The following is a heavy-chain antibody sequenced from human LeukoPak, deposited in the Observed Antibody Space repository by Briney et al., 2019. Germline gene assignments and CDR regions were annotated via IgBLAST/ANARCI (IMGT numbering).Heavy chain of an antibody. CDR2: IYYSGST. J-gene: IGHJ4*02. CDR3: ARHERVSGSGYYLDY. V-gene: IGHV4-39*01. Sequence: SETLSLTCTVSGGSINSNIHYWGWIRQPPGKGLEWFGSIYYSGSTYYNPSLKSRVTISVDTSKNQFSLKLSSVTAADTAVYYCARHERVSGSGYYLDYWGQGTLVTVSS. CDR1: GGSINSNIHY. D-gene: IGHD3-22*01.